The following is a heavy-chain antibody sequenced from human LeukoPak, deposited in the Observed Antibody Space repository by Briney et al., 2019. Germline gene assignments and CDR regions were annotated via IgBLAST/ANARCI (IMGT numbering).Heavy chain of an antibody. J-gene: IGHJ4*02. CDR3: ARGRRTRGYYGIQDY. CDR2: INPNSGGT. CDR1: GYTFTGYY. V-gene: IGHV1-2*06. Sequence: ASVRVSCKASGYTFTGYYMHWVRQAPGQGLEWMGRINPNSGGTNYAQKFQGRVTMTRDTSISTAYMELSRLRSDDTAVYYCARGRRTRGYYGIQDYWGQGTLVTVSS. D-gene: IGHD3-10*01.